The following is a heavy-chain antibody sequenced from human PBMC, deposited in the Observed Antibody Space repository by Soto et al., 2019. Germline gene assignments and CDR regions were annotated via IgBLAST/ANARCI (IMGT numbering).Heavy chain of an antibody. CDR1: GYTFTSYG. Sequence: ASVKVSCKASGYTFTSYGISWVRQAPGQGLEWMGWISAYNGNTNYAQKLQGRVTMTRDTSTSTAYMELRSLRSDDTAVYYCARGYCSSTSCLYYYYYMDVWGKGTTVTVSS. CDR2: ISAYNGNT. J-gene: IGHJ6*03. V-gene: IGHV1-18*01. CDR3: ARGYCSSTSCLYYYYYMDV. D-gene: IGHD2-2*01.